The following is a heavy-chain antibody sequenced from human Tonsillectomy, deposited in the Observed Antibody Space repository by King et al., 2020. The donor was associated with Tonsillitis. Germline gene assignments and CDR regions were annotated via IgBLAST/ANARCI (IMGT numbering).Heavy chain of an antibody. D-gene: IGHD6-13*01. V-gene: IGHV1-2*02. CDR3: AREPYSSSWDDAFDI. CDR2: INPNSGGT. Sequence: VQLVESGAEVKKPGASVKVSCKASGYTFTGYYMHWVRQAPGQGLEWMGWINPNSGGTNFAQKFQGRVTMNRDTSISTAYMELSRLRSDETAVYYCAREPYSSSWDDAFDIWGQGTMVTVSS. CDR1: GYTFTGYY. J-gene: IGHJ3*02.